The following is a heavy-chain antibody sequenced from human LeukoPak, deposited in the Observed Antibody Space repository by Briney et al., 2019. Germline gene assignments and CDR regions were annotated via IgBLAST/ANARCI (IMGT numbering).Heavy chain of an antibody. Sequence: SETLSLTCAVYGGSFSGYDWSWIRQPPGKGLEWIGEINRRGSTNYKPSCKSRVNISVDTSKNHFSLTLSSVTAADTAVYYCARGRDCSSTSCSTLFDYWGQGTLVTVSS. D-gene: IGHD2-2*01. CDR2: INRRGST. V-gene: IGHV4-34*01. CDR1: GGSFSGYD. CDR3: ARGRDCSSTSCSTLFDY. J-gene: IGHJ4*02.